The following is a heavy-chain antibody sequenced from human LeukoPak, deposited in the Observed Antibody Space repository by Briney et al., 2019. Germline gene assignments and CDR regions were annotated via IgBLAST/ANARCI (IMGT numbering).Heavy chain of an antibody. CDR3: ARDEGSSYPFDY. Sequence: SETLSLTCTVSGGSISSGSYYWSWIRQPTGKGLEWIGRIYTSGSTNYNPSLKSRVTISVDTSKNQFSLKLSSVTAADTAVYYCARDEGSSYPFDYWGQGTLVTVSS. CDR2: IYTSGST. J-gene: IGHJ4*02. D-gene: IGHD2-2*01. CDR1: GGSISSGSYY. V-gene: IGHV4-61*02.